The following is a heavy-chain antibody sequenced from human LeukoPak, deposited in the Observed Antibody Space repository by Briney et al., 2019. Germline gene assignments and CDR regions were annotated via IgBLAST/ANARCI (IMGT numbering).Heavy chain of an antibody. CDR2: INPNSGGT. CDR1: GYTFTGYY. D-gene: IGHD2-2*01. V-gene: IGHV1-2*02. J-gene: IGHJ5*02. CDR3: ARVWVVRAAVHWFDP. Sequence: ASVKVSCKASGYTFTGYYMHWVRQAPGQGGEGMGGINPNSGGTNYAQKFQGRVTITRDTSISTDYMEVRRVRYDDTAVYVCARVWVVRAAVHWFDPWGQGTLVTVSS.